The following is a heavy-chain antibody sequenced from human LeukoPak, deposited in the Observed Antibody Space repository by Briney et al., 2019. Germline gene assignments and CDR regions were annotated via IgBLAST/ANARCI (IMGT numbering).Heavy chain of an antibody. D-gene: IGHD3-10*01. CDR3: AKGDNGDYGSSRYYYYMDV. J-gene: IGHJ6*03. CDR1: GFTFSSYA. CDR2: ISGSGGST. V-gene: IGHV3-23*01. Sequence: PGGSLRLSCAASGFTFSSYAMSWVRQAPGKGLEWVSAISGSGGSTQYSDSVKGRFTISRDNSKNTLYLLMNSLRAEDTAVYYCAKGDNGDYGSSRYYYYMDVWGKGTTVTVSS.